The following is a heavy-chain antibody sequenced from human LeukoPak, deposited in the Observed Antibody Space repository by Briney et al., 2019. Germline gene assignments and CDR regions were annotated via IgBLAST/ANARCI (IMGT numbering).Heavy chain of an antibody. J-gene: IGHJ6*02. CDR3: ARVRGADYYYYYGMDV. CDR2: INHSGST. V-gene: IGHV4-34*01. CDR1: GGSFGGYY. D-gene: IGHD3-10*01. Sequence: SETLSLTCAVYGGSFGGYYWSWIRQPPGKGLEWIGEINHSGSTNYNPSLKSRVTISVDTSKNQFSLKLSSVTAADTAVYYCARVRGADYYYYYGMDVWGQGTTVTVSS.